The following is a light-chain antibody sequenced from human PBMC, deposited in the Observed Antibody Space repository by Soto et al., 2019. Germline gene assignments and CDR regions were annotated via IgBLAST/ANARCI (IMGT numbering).Light chain of an antibody. J-gene: IGLJ2*01. V-gene: IGLV1-44*01. CDR1: SSNIGSNT. CDR2: SNN. CDR3: AAWDDSLNGVV. Sequence: QSVLTQPPSASGTPGQRVTISCSGSSSNIGSNTVNWYQQLPGTAPKLHIYSNNQRPSGVPDRFSGSKSGTSASLAISGLQSEDEADYYCAAWDDSLNGVVFGGGTQVTAL.